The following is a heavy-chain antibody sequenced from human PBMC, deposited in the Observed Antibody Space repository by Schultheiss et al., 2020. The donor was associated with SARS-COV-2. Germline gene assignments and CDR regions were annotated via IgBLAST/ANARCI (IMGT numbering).Heavy chain of an antibody. V-gene: IGHV4-38-2*01. D-gene: IGHD1-26*01. Sequence: GSLRLSCAVSGYSISSGYYWGWIRQPPGKGLEWIGSIYHSGSTNYNPSLKSRVTISVDTSKNQFSLKLSSVTAADTAVYYCANGGSYGWFDPWGQGTLVTVSS. CDR2: IYHSGST. J-gene: IGHJ5*02. CDR1: GYSISSGYY. CDR3: ANGGSYGWFDP.